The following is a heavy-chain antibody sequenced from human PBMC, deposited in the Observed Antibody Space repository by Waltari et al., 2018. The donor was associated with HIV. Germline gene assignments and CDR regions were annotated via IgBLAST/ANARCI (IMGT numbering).Heavy chain of an antibody. J-gene: IGHJ3*02. CDR1: GGSFSGYY. Sequence: QVRLQQWGAGLLKPSETLSLTCAVYGGSFSGYYWTWLRPPPGKGLEWIGEIYHSGSTNYNPSLKSRLTISVDTSKNQFSLKMTSVTAADTAVYYCARTYDYDSSGYVFFAFDIWGQGTMITVSP. D-gene: IGHD3-22*01. CDR3: ARTYDYDSSGYVFFAFDI. V-gene: IGHV4-34*01. CDR2: IYHSGST.